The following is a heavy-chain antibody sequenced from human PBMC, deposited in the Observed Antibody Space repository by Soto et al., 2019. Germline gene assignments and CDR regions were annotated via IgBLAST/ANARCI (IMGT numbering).Heavy chain of an antibody. CDR1: GYTFTGYY. CDR2: TNPNSGGT. V-gene: IGHV1-2*02. D-gene: IGHD3-22*01. CDR3: AWGHLGYYYDSSGYYRDY. Sequence: ASVKVSCKASGYTFTGYYMHWARQAPGQGLEWVGWTNPNSGGTNYAQKFQGRVTMTRDTSISTAYMELSRLRSDDTAVYYCAWGHLGYYYDSSGYYRDYWGQGTLVTVSS. J-gene: IGHJ4*02.